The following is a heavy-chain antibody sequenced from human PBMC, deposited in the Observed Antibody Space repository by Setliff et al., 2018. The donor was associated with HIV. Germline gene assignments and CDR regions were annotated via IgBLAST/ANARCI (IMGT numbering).Heavy chain of an antibody. Sequence: PGGSLRLSCAASGITFSSHGMHWVRQAPGKGLEWVAVISYVGSNKYYADSVKGRFTISRDNSKNTLYLQMNSLRAEDTAVYYCAKPIVVDGDYFDYWGQGTLVTVSS. CDR3: AKPIVVDGDYFDY. CDR2: ISYVGSNK. D-gene: IGHD3-22*01. CDR1: GITFSSHG. J-gene: IGHJ4*02. V-gene: IGHV3-30*07.